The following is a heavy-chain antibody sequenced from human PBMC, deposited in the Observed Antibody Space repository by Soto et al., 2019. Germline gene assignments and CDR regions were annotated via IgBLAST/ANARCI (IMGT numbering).Heavy chain of an antibody. V-gene: IGHV3-73*01. Sequence: PGGSLRLSCAASGFTLSGSSVHWVRQASGKGLEWVGRIRSKAKNYATAYAASVRGRFTISRDDSTNTAFLQMNSLKTEDTAVYYCTRLGDYGDNGGYWGQGTLVTVSS. CDR1: GFTLSGSS. D-gene: IGHD4-17*01. CDR2: IRSKAKNYAT. CDR3: TRLGDYGDNGGY. J-gene: IGHJ4*02.